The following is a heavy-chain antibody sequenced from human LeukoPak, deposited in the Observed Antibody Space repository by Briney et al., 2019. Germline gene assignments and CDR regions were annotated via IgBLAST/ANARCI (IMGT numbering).Heavy chain of an antibody. CDR1: GFSFSNYA. CDR2: IDGSSSHT. V-gene: IGHV3-21*04. D-gene: IGHD1-26*01. CDR3: AKGGKWDVTPFDY. J-gene: IGHJ4*02. Sequence: GGSLRLSCAASGFSFSNYAMNWVRQAPGKGLEWVSSIDGSSSHTYYADSVKGRFTISRDNTKSSLYLQMNSLRAEDTAVYYCAKGGKWDVTPFDYWGQGTLVTVSS.